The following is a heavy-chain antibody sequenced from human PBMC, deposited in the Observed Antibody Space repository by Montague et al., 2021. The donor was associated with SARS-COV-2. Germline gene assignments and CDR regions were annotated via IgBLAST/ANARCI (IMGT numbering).Heavy chain of an antibody. CDR1: GFTFGNYA. Sequence: SLRLSCAASGFTFGNYAVSGVRQAPGKGLEWVGFIGRKLYGETTEYAASVQGRFTISRDDPNRVAYLQMNSLKTEDTAVYYCASQYYYHRTGELSDFWGQGTLVTVSS. CDR2: IGRKLYGETT. D-gene: IGHD3-22*01. J-gene: IGHJ4*02. CDR3: ASQYYYHRTGELSDF. V-gene: IGHV3-49*04.